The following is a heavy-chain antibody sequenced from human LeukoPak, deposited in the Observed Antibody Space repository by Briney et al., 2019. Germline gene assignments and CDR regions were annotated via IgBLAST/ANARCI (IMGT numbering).Heavy chain of an antibody. CDR2: IIPILGIA. D-gene: IGHD2-2*01. CDR1: GGTFSSYA. CDR3: ARDLVVPAAHGNWFDP. J-gene: IGHJ5*02. Sequence: GSSVKVSCKASGGTFSSYAISWVRQAPGQGLEWMGRIIPILGIANYAQKFQGRVTITADKSTSTAYMELSSLRSEDTAVYYCARDLVVPAAHGNWFDPWGQGTLVTVSS. V-gene: IGHV1-69*04.